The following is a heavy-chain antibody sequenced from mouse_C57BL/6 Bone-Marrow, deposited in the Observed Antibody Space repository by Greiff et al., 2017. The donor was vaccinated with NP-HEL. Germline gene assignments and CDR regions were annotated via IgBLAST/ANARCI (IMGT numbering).Heavy chain of an antibody. CDR3: ARSGDEGVD. CDR1: GYTFTSYW. D-gene: IGHD3-1*01. CDR2: IDPSDSYT. Sequence: QVQLQQPGAELVMPGASVKLSCKASGYTFTSYWMHWVKQRPGQGLEWIGEIDPSDSYTNYNQKFKGKSTLTVDKSSSTAYMQLSSLTSEDSAVYYCARSGDEGVDWGQGTTLTAAS. V-gene: IGHV1-69*01. J-gene: IGHJ2*01.